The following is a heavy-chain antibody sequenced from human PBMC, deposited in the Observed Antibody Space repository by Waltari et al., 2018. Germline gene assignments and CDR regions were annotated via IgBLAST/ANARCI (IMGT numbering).Heavy chain of an antibody. CDR1: AFPFSNYA. J-gene: IGHJ4*02. V-gene: IGHV3-23*01. Sequence: EVQLLESGGALVQPGGSLRLSCAASAFPFSNYAMNWVRQAPGKWLEWVSGVSASGGATYYTVSVKGRFTVSRDNAKNTLYLQMNSLRVEDTAFYYCTKGIDHWGQGTLVTVSS. CDR3: TKGIDH. CDR2: VSASGGAT.